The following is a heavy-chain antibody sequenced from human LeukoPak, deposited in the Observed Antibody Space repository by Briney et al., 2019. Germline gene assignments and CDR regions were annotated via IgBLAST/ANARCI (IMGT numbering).Heavy chain of an antibody. Sequence: GGSLRLSCASSGFTFSSYGMHWVCQAPAKGLEWVSGISPSGDITYYTDSVRGRFTISRDNAKTSLYLQMNSLRAEDTAVYYCARDLSGVAGYTYGRGIDYWGQGTLVTVSS. D-gene: IGHD5-18*01. CDR1: GFTFSSYG. J-gene: IGHJ4*02. CDR3: ARDLSGVAGYTYGRGIDY. V-gene: IGHV3-21*01. CDR2: ISPSGDIT.